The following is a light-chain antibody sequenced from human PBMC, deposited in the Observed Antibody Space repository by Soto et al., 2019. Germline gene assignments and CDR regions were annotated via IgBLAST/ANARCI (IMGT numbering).Light chain of an antibody. CDR2: GAT. Sequence: EIVLKQSPGTLSLSPGERATLSCRASQSVSTNYLAWYQQKPGQSPRLLIYGATRRATGIPDRFSGSGSGTDFILTLSRLEHEDFALYFCQQYGSSPYTFAQGTKLDIK. J-gene: IGKJ2*01. CDR3: QQYGSSPYT. V-gene: IGKV3-20*01. CDR1: QSVSTNY.